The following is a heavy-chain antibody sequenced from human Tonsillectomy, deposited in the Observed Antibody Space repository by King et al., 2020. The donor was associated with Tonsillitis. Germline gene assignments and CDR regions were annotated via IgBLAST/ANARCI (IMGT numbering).Heavy chain of an antibody. CDR1: GGTFSSYA. CDR3: ARDPQYYGSGSYHYFDY. CDR2: IIPIFGTA. Sequence: VQLVESGAEVKKPGSSVKVSCKASGGTFSSYAISWVRQAPGQGLEWMGGIIPIFGTANYAQKFQGRVTITADESTSTAYMELSSLRSEDTAVYYCARDPQYYGSGSYHYFDYWGQGTLVTVSS. V-gene: IGHV1-69*01. D-gene: IGHD3-10*01. J-gene: IGHJ4*02.